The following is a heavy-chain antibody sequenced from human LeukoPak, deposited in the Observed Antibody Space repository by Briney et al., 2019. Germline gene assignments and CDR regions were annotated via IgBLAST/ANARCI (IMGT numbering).Heavy chain of an antibody. D-gene: IGHD1-1*01. CDR1: GGSISSSSYY. CDR2: IYYSGST. J-gene: IGHJ6*03. V-gene: IGHV4-39*01. Sequence: PSETLSLTCTVSGGSISSSSYYWGWIRQPPGKGLEWIGSIYYSGSTYYNPSLKSRVTISVDMSKNQFSLKLSSVTAADTAVYYCARHGMADGYYYYYYMDVWGKGTTVTISS. CDR3: ARHGMADGYYYYYYMDV.